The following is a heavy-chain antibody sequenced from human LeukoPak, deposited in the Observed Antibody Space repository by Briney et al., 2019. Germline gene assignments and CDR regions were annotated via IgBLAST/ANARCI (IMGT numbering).Heavy chain of an antibody. V-gene: IGHV3-7*05. Sequence: GGSLRLSGAASGFTFSRYWMNWVRQAPGQGLEWVANIHEDGSDKYYVDSVKGRFTISRDNAKNSVYLQMNGLRAEDTAVYYCARNLRLHTPRTFDILGQGTMVTVSS. CDR1: GFTFSRYW. D-gene: IGHD5-24*01. CDR3: ARNLRLHTPRTFDI. CDR2: IHEDGSDK. J-gene: IGHJ3*02.